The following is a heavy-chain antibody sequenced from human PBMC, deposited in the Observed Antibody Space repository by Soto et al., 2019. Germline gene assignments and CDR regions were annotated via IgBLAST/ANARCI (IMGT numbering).Heavy chain of an antibody. V-gene: IGHV4-61*08. D-gene: IGHD3-10*01. J-gene: IGHJ5*01. CDR2: IYYSGST. Sequence: SGTLSLTCAASGGSISICGYSWSLIRQPPGKGLEWIGYIYYSGSTNYNPSLKSRVTISVDTSKNQFSLKLNSVTAADTAVYYCARHMGMVRGVMCHWFDSWGQGTLVTVSS. CDR1: GGSISICGYS. CDR3: ARHMGMVRGVMCHWFDS.